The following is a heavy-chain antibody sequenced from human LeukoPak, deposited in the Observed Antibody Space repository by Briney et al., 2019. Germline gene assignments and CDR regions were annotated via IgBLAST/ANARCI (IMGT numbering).Heavy chain of an antibody. CDR1: GYTFTNYD. CDR2: ISPYNGDT. J-gene: IGHJ4*02. V-gene: IGHV1-18*01. D-gene: IGHD2-21*02. CDR3: ARDSSRSRGSDSYWRADEY. Sequence: ASVKVSCTTSGYTFTNYDINWVRQAPGQGLEWMGWISPYNGDTRYAESLQGRVTVTTDTSTRTAYMELRSLRSDDTAIYYCARDSSRSRGSDSYWRADEYWGQGTLVTVSS.